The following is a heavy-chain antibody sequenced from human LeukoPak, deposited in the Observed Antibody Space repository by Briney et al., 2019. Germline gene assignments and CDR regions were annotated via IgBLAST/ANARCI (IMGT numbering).Heavy chain of an antibody. D-gene: IGHD3-10*01. Sequence: PGGSLRLSCAASGFTFSDYYMSWIRQAPGKGLEWVSYISSSSSYTNYADSVKGRFTISRDNAKNSLYLQMNSLRAEDTAVYYCARLEVGVRGVMVGYFDYWGQGTLVTVSS. J-gene: IGHJ4*02. CDR1: GFTFSDYY. CDR2: ISSSSSYT. CDR3: ARLEVGVRGVMVGYFDY. V-gene: IGHV3-11*06.